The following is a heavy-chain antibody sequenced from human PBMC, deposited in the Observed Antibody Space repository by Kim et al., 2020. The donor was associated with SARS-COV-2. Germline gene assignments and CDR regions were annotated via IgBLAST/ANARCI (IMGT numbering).Heavy chain of an antibody. V-gene: IGHV1-69*13. CDR1: GGTFSSYA. J-gene: IGHJ5*02. CDR2: IIPIFGTA. Sequence: SVKVSCKASGGTFSSYAISWVRQAPGQGLEWMGGIIPIFGTANYAQKFQGRVTITADESTSTAYMELSSLRSEDTAVYYCASGGVPSSIAAHSSFDPWGQGTLVTVSS. D-gene: IGHD6-6*01. CDR3: ASGGVPSSIAAHSSFDP.